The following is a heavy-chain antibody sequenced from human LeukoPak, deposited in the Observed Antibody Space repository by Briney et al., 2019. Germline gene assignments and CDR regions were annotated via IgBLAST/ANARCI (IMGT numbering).Heavy chain of an antibody. D-gene: IGHD2-2*01. Sequence: ASVKVSCKPSGYTFTGYFIHWVRQAPGQGLEWMGWINPNSGGTNYQGRVTMTRDTSINTAYMDLSRLRSNDTAVYYCAREADCSGTSCYSQFLDYWGQGTRVTVSS. CDR2: INPNSGGT. V-gene: IGHV1-2*02. CDR1: GYTFTGYF. CDR3: AREADCSGTSCYSQFLDY. J-gene: IGHJ4*02.